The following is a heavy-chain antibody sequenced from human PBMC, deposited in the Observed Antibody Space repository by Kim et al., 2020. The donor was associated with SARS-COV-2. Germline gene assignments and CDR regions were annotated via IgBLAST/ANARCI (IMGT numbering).Heavy chain of an antibody. Sequence: GSLRLSCAASGFTFSSYWMTWVRQAPGKGLEWVANIKQDGSLKYYVNSVRGRFTVSRDNAKNSLYLQMNSLRVEDTGIYYCVSKSTGWGQGTLVTVSS. CDR1: GFTFSSYW. CDR2: IKQDGSLK. CDR3: VSKSTG. V-gene: IGHV3-7*01. J-gene: IGHJ4*02.